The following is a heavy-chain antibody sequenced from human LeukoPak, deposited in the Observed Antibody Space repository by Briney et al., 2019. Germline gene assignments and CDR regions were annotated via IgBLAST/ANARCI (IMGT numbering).Heavy chain of an antibody. J-gene: IGHJ6*03. CDR2: IIPIFGTA. Sequence: SVKVSCKASGGTFSSYAISWVRQAPGQGLEWMGGIIPIFGTANYAQKFQGRVTITTDESTSTAYMELSGLRSEDTAVYYCARAVAARGRGDYYMDVWGKGTTVTVSS. V-gene: IGHV1-69*05. D-gene: IGHD6-6*01. CDR1: GGTFSSYA. CDR3: ARAVAARGRGDYYMDV.